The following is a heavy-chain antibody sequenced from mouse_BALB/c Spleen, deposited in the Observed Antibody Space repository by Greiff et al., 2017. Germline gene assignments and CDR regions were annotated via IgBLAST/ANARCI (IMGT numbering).Heavy chain of an antibody. V-gene: IGHV3-2*02. Sequence: EVKLQESGPGLVKPSQSLSLTCTVTGYSITSDYAWNWIRQFPGNKLEWMGYISYSGSTSYNPSLKSRISITRDTSKNQFFLQLNSVTTEDTATYYCARSGLTGTILAYWGQGTLVTVSA. D-gene: IGHD4-1*01. CDR3: ARSGLTGTILAY. J-gene: IGHJ3*01. CDR1: GYSITSDYA. CDR2: ISYSGST.